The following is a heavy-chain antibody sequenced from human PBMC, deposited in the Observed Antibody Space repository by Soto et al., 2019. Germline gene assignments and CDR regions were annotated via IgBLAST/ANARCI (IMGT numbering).Heavy chain of an antibody. CDR1: GGSISSYY. V-gene: IGHV4-59*08. D-gene: IGHD2-15*01. Sequence: PSANLSLTCPVSGGSISSYYWSWIRQPPGKGLEWIGYMYYGGRTNYNPSLKSRVTISVDTSKMQVSLKLSSVTAADTAVYFCARGTPSPLIVRSSRGPWFDPWGQGTLVTVSS. CDR3: ARGTPSPLIVRSSRGPWFDP. CDR2: MYYGGRT. J-gene: IGHJ5*02.